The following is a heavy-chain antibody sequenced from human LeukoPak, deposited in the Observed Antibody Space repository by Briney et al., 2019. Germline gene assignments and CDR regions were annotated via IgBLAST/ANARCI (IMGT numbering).Heavy chain of an antibody. J-gene: IGHJ4*02. CDR2: IWYDGSNK. Sequence: GGSLRLSCAASGFIFSSYGMHWVRQAPGKGLEWVAVIWYDGSNKSYGDSVKGRFTISRDNSKNTLYLQMNSLRAEDTAIYYCAKLLPNRGQGTLVTVSS. CDR1: GFIFSSYG. V-gene: IGHV3-33*06. CDR3: AKLLPN.